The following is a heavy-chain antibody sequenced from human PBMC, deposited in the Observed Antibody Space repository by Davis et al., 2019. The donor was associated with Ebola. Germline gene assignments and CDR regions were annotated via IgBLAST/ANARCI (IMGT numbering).Heavy chain of an antibody. V-gene: IGHV3-30*04. J-gene: IGHJ3*02. CDR2: ISYDGSNK. D-gene: IGHD4-17*01. Sequence: GESLKISCAASGFTFSSYAMHWVRQAPGKGLEWVAVISYDGSNKYYADSVKGRFTISRDNSKNTLYLQMNSLRAEDTAIYYCARGAYGDYIVKAFDIWGQGTKVTVSS. CDR1: GFTFSSYA. CDR3: ARGAYGDYIVKAFDI.